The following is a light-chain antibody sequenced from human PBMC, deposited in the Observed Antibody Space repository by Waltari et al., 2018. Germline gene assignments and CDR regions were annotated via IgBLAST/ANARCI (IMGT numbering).Light chain of an antibody. V-gene: IGKV3-20*01. Sequence: EVVLTQSPGTLSLSPGETATLSCRASQNIGRYFVWYQQKSGQAPRLLIYGASTRATGIPDRFSGSGSGTDFSLTISRLEAEDFAVYYCQNHERLPATFGQGTKVEIK. CDR1: QNIGRY. CDR2: GAS. J-gene: IGKJ1*01. CDR3: QNHERLPAT.